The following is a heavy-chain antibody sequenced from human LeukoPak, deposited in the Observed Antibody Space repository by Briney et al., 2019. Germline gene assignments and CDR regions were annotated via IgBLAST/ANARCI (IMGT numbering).Heavy chain of an antibody. CDR2: INDSGGNT. D-gene: IGHD6-25*01. CDR1: GFTFSSYT. J-gene: IGHJ4*02. V-gene: IGHV3-23*01. Sequence: TGGSLRLSCAASGFTFSSYTMGWVRQAPGKGLEWVSEINDSGGNTYYARSVKGRFTISRDNSKNTVYLQMNSLRAEDTAVYYCAKERRDGYPALDYWGQGTLVTVSS. CDR3: AKERRDGYPALDY.